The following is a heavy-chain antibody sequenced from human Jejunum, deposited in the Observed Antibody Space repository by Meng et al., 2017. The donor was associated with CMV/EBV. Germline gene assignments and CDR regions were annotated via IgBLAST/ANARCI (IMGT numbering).Heavy chain of an antibody. Sequence: FSSHWMHWVRQAPGKWLVWVSRIDGDGSYTNYADSVKGRFTISRDNAKSTLFLEMNSLRVEDTAVYYCARDAAYCDGGGCYSAYYFDYWGQGALVTVSS. CDR3: ARDAAYCDGGGCYSAYYFDY. CDR2: IDGDGSYT. J-gene: IGHJ4*02. D-gene: IGHD2-15*01. CDR1: FSSHW. V-gene: IGHV3-74*01.